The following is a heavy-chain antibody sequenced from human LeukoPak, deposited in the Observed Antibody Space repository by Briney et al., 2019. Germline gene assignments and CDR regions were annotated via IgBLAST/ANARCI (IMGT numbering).Heavy chain of an antibody. CDR1: GYTFTSYY. Sequence: ASVKVSCKASGYTFTSYYMHWVRQAPGQGLEWMGRIIPIFGTANYAQKFQGRVTITTDESTSTAYMELSSLRSEDTAVYYCARESMGGPDDAFDIWGQGTMVTVSS. CDR3: ARESMGGPDDAFDI. CDR2: IIPIFGTA. J-gene: IGHJ3*02. D-gene: IGHD1-14*01. V-gene: IGHV1-69*05.